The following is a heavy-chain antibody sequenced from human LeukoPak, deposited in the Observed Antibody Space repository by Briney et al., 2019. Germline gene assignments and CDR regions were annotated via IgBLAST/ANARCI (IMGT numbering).Heavy chain of an antibody. CDR2: INHSGST. D-gene: IGHD6-19*01. Sequence: PSETLSLTCAVYGGSFSGYYWSWIRQPPGKGLEWIGEINHSGSTNYNPSLKSRVTISVDTSKTQFSLKVNSATAADTGVYYCATKHSVAVAANPPYFDYWGQGTLVTVSS. V-gene: IGHV4-34*01. CDR3: ATKHSVAVAANPPYFDY. J-gene: IGHJ4*02. CDR1: GGSFSGYY.